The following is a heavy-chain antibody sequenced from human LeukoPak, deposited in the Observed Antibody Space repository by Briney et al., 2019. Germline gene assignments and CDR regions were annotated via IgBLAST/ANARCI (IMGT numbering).Heavy chain of an antibody. V-gene: IGHV4-39*07. CDR3: ARDLGGYPFFMDV. D-gene: IGHD2-15*01. CDR2: VDQTGSP. J-gene: IGHJ6*03. CDR1: GGSLRSDRHN. Sequence: SETLSLACSVSGGSLRSDRHNWAWVRQSADKGLEHIGRVDQTGSPYYNPPLKSRVTISVDPSNKQFSLNLTSVTAADTAVYYCARDLGGYPFFMDVWGKGITVTVSS.